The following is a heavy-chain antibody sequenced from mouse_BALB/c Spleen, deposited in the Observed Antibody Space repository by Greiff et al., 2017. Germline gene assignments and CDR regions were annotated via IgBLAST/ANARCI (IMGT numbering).Heavy chain of an antibody. CDR1: GYSFTSYY. CDR3: ARSGGSSPAWFAY. CDR2: IDPFNGGT. D-gene: IGHD1-1*01. Sequence: VQLQQSGPELMKPGASVKISCKASGYSFTSYYMHWVKQSHGKSLEWIGYIDPFNGGTSYNQKFKGKATLTVDKSSSTAYMHLSSLTSEDSAVYYCARSGGSSPAWFAYWGQGTLVTVSA. J-gene: IGHJ3*01. V-gene: IGHV1S135*01.